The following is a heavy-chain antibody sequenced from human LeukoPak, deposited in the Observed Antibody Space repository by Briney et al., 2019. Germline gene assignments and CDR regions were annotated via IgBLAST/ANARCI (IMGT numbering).Heavy chain of an antibody. D-gene: IGHD4-17*01. V-gene: IGHV4-31*03. J-gene: IGHJ5*02. Sequence: PSQTLSLTCTVSGGSISSGGYYWSWIRQHPGKGLGWIGYIYYSGSTYYNPSLKSRVTISVDTSKNQFSLKLSSVTAADTAVYYCARPNHYDYGEFVNWFDPWGQGTLVTVSS. CDR2: IYYSGST. CDR3: ARPNHYDYGEFVNWFDP. CDR1: GGSISSGGYY.